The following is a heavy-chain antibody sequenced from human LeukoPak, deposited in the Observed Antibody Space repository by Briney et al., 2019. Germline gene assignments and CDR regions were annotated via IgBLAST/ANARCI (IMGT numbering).Heavy chain of an antibody. CDR3: ARVVGATKLDY. Sequence: GGSLRLSSSSCGFTFSNYSLNWVRQAPGKGLEGVSSISSSSSYKYYADSVKGRFTISRDNAKNSLYLQMNSLRAEDTAVYYCARVVGATKLDYWGQGTLVTVSS. CDR2: ISSSSSYK. CDR1: GFTFSNYS. D-gene: IGHD1-26*01. J-gene: IGHJ4*02. V-gene: IGHV3-21*01.